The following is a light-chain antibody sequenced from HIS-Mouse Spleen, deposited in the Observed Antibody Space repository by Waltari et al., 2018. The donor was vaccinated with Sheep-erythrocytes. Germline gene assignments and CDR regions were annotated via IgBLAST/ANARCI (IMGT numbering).Light chain of an antibody. CDR2: DVS. CDR1: SSDVGGDND. CDR3: CSYAGSYNHV. J-gene: IGLJ1*01. V-gene: IGLV2-11*01. Sequence: QSALTQPRSVSGSPGQSVTIPCTGTSSDVGGDNDVSWYQPHPGKAPKLMIYDVSKRPSGVPDRFSGSKSGNTASLTISGLQAEDEADYYCCSYAGSYNHVFATGTKVTVL.